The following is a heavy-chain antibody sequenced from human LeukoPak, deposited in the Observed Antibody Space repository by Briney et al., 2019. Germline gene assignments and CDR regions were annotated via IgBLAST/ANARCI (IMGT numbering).Heavy chain of an antibody. D-gene: IGHD3-22*01. J-gene: IGHJ4*02. CDR1: GFTFSKTW. Sequence: GGSLRLSCAASGFTFSKTWMSWARQATGKGLEWLGRIKSNADGGTTDYAAPVQGRITISRDDSQNTLYLQLDSLKAEDTAVYYCSTSRWQYDSSGYDYWGQGTLVAVSS. CDR3: STSRWQYDSSGYDY. V-gene: IGHV3-15*01. CDR2: IKSNADGGTT.